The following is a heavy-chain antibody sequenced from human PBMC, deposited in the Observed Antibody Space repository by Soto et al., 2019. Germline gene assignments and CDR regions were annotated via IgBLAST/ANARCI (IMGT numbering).Heavy chain of an antibody. J-gene: IGHJ3*02. CDR3: ARGANPYSSGRRAGDAFDI. CDR2: ISAYNGNT. V-gene: IGHV1-18*01. CDR1: GYTFTSYD. Sequence: ASVKVSCKASGYTFTSYDISWVRQAPGQGLEWMGWISAYNGNTNYAQKLQGRVTMTTDTSTSTAYMELRSLRSDDTAVYYCARGANPYSSGRRAGDAFDIWGQGTMVTVSS. D-gene: IGHD6-19*01.